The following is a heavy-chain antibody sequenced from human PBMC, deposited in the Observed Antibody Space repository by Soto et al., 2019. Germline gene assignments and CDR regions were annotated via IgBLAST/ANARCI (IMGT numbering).Heavy chain of an antibody. D-gene: IGHD3-3*01. CDR3: ARVPPYYDFWSDYNDY. J-gene: IGHJ4*02. Sequence: FSFSDYYMSWIRQAPGKGLERVSYISSSGSTIYYADSVKGRFTISRDNANNSLYLQMNSLRAEDTAVYYCARVPPYYDFWSDYNDYWGQGTLVTVSS. CDR2: ISSSGSTI. CDR1: FSFSDYY. V-gene: IGHV3-11*01.